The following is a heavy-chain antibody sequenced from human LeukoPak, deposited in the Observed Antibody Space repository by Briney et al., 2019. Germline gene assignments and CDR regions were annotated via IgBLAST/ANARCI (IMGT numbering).Heavy chain of an antibody. J-gene: IGHJ4*02. D-gene: IGHD3-22*01. Sequence: ASVKVSCKASGYTFTSYDINWVRQATGQGLEWMGWMNPNSGNTGYAQKFQGRVTMTRNTSISTAYMELSSLRSEDTAVYYCAREAFGYYYDSSGLDWGQGTLVTVSS. CDR1: GYTFTSYD. CDR2: MNPNSGNT. CDR3: AREAFGYYYDSSGLD. V-gene: IGHV1-8*02.